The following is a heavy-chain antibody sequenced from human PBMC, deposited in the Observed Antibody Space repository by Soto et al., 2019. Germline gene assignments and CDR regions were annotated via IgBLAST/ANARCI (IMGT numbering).Heavy chain of an antibody. CDR3: ATTEGYDSSGYDY. D-gene: IGHD3-22*01. V-gene: IGHV4-31*03. CDR1: VGSISSGGYY. Sequence: TLSLTCTVSVGSISSGGYYWSWIRQHPGKGLEWIGYIYYSGSTYYNPSLKSRVTISVDASKNQFSLKLSSVTAADTAVYYCATTEGYDSSGYDYWGQGTLVTVSS. J-gene: IGHJ4*02. CDR2: IYYSGST.